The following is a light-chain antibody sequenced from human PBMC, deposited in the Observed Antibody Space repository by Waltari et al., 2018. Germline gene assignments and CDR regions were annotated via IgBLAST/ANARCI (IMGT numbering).Light chain of an antibody. V-gene: IGKV3-15*01. J-gene: IGKJ3*01. CDR1: QSVSNN. Sequence: EIVMTQSPATLSVSPGEGATLSCRASQSVSNNLAWYQQKPGQAPRLLIYGASNRATGIPARFSGSGSGTEFTLTISSLQSEDFAVYYCQHYNNWPPLFSFGPGTKVDIK. CDR2: GAS. CDR3: QHYNNWPPLFS.